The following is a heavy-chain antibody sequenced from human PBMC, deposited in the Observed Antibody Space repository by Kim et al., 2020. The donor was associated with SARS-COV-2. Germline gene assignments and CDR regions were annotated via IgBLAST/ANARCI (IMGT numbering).Heavy chain of an antibody. J-gene: IGHJ6*02. CDR1: GYTFTSYG. V-gene: IGHV1-18*01. CDR2: ISAYNGNT. D-gene: IGHD6-13*01. CDR3: ARNGYSSSWPHYYYYGMDV. Sequence: ASVKVSCKASGYTFTSYGISWVRQAPGQGLEWMGWISAYNGNTNYAQKLQGRVTMTTDTSTSTAYMELRSLRSDDTAVYYCARNGYSSSWPHYYYYGMDVWGQGTTVTVSS.